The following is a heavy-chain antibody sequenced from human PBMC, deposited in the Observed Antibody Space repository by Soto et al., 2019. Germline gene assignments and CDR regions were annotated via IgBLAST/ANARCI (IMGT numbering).Heavy chain of an antibody. D-gene: IGHD3-22*01. Sequence: QVQLVQSGAEVKKPGSSVKVSCKASGGTFSSYAISWVRQAPGQGLEWMGGIIPIFGTANYAQKFQGRVTITAYESTRTAYMELSSLRSEDTAVYYCARERDYDSSGYPLYYFDYWGQGTLVTVSS. V-gene: IGHV1-69*01. CDR2: IIPIFGTA. J-gene: IGHJ4*02. CDR3: ARERDYDSSGYPLYYFDY. CDR1: GGTFSSYA.